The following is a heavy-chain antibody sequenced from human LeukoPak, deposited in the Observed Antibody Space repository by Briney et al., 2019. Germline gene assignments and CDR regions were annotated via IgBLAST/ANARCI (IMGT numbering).Heavy chain of an antibody. D-gene: IGHD3-16*01. V-gene: IGHV3-48*04. CDR2: ISSSGSTI. CDR1: GLTFSNAW. J-gene: IGHJ4*02. Sequence: PGGSLRLSCAASGLTFSNAWMNWVRQAPGKGLEWVSYISSSGSTIYYADSVKGRFTISRDNAKNSLYLQMNSLRAEDTAVYYCARVDTRGTHWGQGTLVTVSS. CDR3: ARVDTRGTH.